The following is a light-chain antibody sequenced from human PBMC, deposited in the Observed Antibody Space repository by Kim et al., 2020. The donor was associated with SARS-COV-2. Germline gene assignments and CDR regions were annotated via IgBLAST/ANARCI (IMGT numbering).Light chain of an antibody. CDR1: SSKIGANYD. CDR3: QSYDSSLSGSV. CDR2: GNS. V-gene: IGLV1-40*01. J-gene: IGLJ3*02. Sequence: RVTISCTGSSSKIGANYDVPWYQQLPGTAPKLLIYGNSNRPSGVPDRFSGSKSGTSASLAVTGLQAEDEADYYCQSYDSSLSGSVFGGGTQLTVL.